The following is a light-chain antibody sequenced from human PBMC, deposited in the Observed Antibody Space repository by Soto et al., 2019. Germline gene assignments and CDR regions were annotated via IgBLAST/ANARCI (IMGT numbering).Light chain of an antibody. CDR2: EVS. Sequence: QSLLTQAAAVSGSPGQSITISCTGTISDVGGYNYVSWYQQHPGKAPKLMIYEVSNRPSGVSNRFSGSKSGNTASLTISGLQAEDEADYYCSSYTSSSTPVFGTGTKVTVL. CDR3: SSYTSSSTPV. V-gene: IGLV2-14*01. J-gene: IGLJ1*01. CDR1: ISDVGGYNY.